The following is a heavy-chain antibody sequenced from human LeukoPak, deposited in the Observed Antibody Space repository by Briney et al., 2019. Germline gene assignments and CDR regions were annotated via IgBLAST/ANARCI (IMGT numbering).Heavy chain of an antibody. CDR1: GFTFSSYS. CDR2: ISSSSIYI. J-gene: IGHJ5*02. CDR3: ARDREYCSSTSCHNWFDP. V-gene: IGHV3-21*01. D-gene: IGHD2-2*01. Sequence: GGSLRLSCAASGFTFSSYSMNWVRQAPGKGLEWVSSISSSSIYIYYADSVKGRFTISRDNAKNSLYLQMNSLRAEDTAVYYCARDREYCSSTSCHNWFDPWGQGTLVTVSS.